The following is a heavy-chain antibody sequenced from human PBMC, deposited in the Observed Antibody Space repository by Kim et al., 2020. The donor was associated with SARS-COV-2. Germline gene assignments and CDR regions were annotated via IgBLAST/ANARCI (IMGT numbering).Heavy chain of an antibody. Sequence: GGSLRLSCTASGFTFGDYAMSWVRQAPGKGLEWVGFIRSKAYGGTTEYAASVKGRFTISRDDSKSIAYLQMNSLKTEDTAVYYCTRDIRFLEWLGYYYYYYYMDVWGKGTTVTVSS. CDR2: IRSKAYGGTT. CDR1: GFTFGDYA. J-gene: IGHJ6*03. V-gene: IGHV3-49*04. D-gene: IGHD3-3*01. CDR3: TRDIRFLEWLGYYYYYYYMDV.